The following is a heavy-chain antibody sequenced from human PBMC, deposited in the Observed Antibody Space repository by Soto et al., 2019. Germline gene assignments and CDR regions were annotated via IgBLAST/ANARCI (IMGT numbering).Heavy chain of an antibody. V-gene: IGHV4-34*01. CDR1: GGSFSGYY. CDR3: ARGPYYDFWSGYYTGFDY. J-gene: IGHJ4*02. CDR2: INHSGST. D-gene: IGHD3-3*01. Sequence: SXTLSLTCAVYGGSFSGYYWSWIRQPPGKGLEWIGEINHSGSTNYNPSLKSRVTISVDTSKNQFSLKLSSVTAADTAVYYCARGPYYDFWSGYYTGFDYWGQGTLVTVSS.